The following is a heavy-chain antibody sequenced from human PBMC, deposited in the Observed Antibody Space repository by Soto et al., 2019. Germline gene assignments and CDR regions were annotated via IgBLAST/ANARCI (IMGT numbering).Heavy chain of an antibody. D-gene: IGHD6-13*01. CDR2: INYSGSS. Sequence: SETLSLTCTVYGGSISRAPYSWSWIRQHPXKGLEWIGYINYSGSSYYNPSLKSRVTISVDTSKNQFSLKLSSVTAADTAVYYCARLRGVGSWYRGYFDSWVPRSLVTV. V-gene: IGHV4-31*03. J-gene: IGHJ4*02. CDR1: GGSISRAPYS. CDR3: ARLRGVGSWYRGYFDS.